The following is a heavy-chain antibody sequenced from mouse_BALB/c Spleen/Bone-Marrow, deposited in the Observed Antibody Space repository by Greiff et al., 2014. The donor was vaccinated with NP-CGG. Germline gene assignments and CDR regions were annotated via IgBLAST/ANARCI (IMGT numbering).Heavy chain of an antibody. Sequence: VQLQQSGAELVRPGVSVKLSCKASGYTFTSYWIHWIKQRPEQGLERTGEINPTNGSTNYNEEFKTKATLAVDKSSSTAYMQLSSLTSEDSAVYYCASGPWYFDVWGAGTTVTVSS. CDR1: GYTFTSYW. CDR3: ASGPWYFDV. CDR2: INPTNGST. D-gene: IGHD3-1*01. V-gene: IGHV1S81*02. J-gene: IGHJ1*01.